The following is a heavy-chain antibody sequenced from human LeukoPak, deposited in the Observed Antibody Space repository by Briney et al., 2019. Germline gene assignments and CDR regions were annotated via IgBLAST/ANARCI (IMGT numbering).Heavy chain of an antibody. CDR2: IIPIFGTA. J-gene: IGHJ4*02. CDR1: GGTFSSYA. D-gene: IGHD3-10*01. CDR3: ARDAHITMVRGSSGGGFDY. Sequence: ASVKVSCKASGGTFSSYAISWVRQAPGQGLEWMGGIIPIFGTANYAQKFQGRVTITTDESTSTAYMELSSLRSDDTAVYYCARDAHITMVRGSSGGGFDYWGQGTLVTVSS. V-gene: IGHV1-69*05.